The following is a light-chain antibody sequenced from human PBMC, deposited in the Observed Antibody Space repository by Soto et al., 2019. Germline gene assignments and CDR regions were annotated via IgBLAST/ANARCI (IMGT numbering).Light chain of an antibody. V-gene: IGKV3-20*01. J-gene: IGKJ5*01. CDR1: QSVSSSY. CDR3: QQYGNSPPST. CDR2: GAS. Sequence: SPGERATLSCRASQSVSSSYLAWYQQKPGQAPRLLINGASSRATGIPDRFSGSGSGTDFTLTISRLEPEDFAVYYCQQYGNSPPSTFGQGTRLEIK.